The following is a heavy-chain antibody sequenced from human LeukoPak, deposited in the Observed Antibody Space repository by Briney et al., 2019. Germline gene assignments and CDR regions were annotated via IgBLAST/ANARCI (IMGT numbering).Heavy chain of an antibody. V-gene: IGHV4-31*03. CDR2: IYYSGST. CDR1: GGSISSGGYY. D-gene: IGHD6-19*01. Sequence: PSETLSLTCTVSGGSISSGGYYWSWIRQHPGKGLEWIGYIYYSGSTYYNPSLKSRVTISVDTSKNQFSLKLSSVTAAGTAVYYCAREAAGAVAGTSDWFDPWGQGTLVTVSS. J-gene: IGHJ5*02. CDR3: AREAAGAVAGTSDWFDP.